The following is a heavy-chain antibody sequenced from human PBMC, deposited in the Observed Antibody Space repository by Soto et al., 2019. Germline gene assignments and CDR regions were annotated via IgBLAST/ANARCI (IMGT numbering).Heavy chain of an antibody. D-gene: IGHD5-12*01. Sequence: QVQLVQSGAEVKKPGSSVKVSCKASGGTFSSYAIRWVRQAPGQVLEWMGGIIPILGTANYAQKFQGRVTINADKSTSAAYMELSSLRSEDTAVYYCAVPSSRGQSYYGMDVWGQGTTVTVSS. CDR1: GGTFSSYA. J-gene: IGHJ6*01. CDR2: IIPILGTA. V-gene: IGHV1-69*06. CDR3: AVPSSRGQSYYGMDV.